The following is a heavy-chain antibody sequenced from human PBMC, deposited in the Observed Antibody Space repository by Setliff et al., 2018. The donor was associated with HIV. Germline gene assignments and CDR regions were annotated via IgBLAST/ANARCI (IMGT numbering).Heavy chain of an antibody. J-gene: IGHJ5*02. CDR2: INHSGST. D-gene: IGHD3-10*02. CDR3: ARCSGRFGEVTWFDP. Sequence: SETLSLTCAVYGGSFSGYYWSWIRQPPGKGLEWIGEINHSGSTNYNPSLKSRVTMAVDASKSQISLDLTSVTAADTAVYYCARCSGRFGEVTWFDPWGHGMLVTVSS. CDR1: GGSFSGYY. V-gene: IGHV4-34*01.